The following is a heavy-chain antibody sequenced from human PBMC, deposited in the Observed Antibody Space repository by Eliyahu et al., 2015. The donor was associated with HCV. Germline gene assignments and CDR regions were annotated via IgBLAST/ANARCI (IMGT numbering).Heavy chain of an antibody. D-gene: IGHD3-9*01. CDR1: GYTFTSYY. CDR2: INPTSGST. J-gene: IGHJ4*02. CDR3: ARHFRGADILTTWGYSDY. Sequence: VKVSCKASGYTFTSYYMHWVRQAPGQGLEWMGIINPTSGSTSFAQKFQGRVTMTRDTSTSTVYMEVSSLRSEDTAVYYCARHFRGADILTTWGYSDYWGQGTLVTVSS. V-gene: IGHV1-46*01.